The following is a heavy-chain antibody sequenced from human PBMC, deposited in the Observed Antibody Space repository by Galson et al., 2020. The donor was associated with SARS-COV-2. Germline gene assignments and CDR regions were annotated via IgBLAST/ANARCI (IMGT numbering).Heavy chain of an antibody. CDR1: GCSISSFY. V-gene: IGHV4-59*01. Sequence: SETLSLTCTVSGCSISSFYWSWIRQPPGKGLEWIGYTYYTGSTTYSHSLKSRVTISIDTSKNQFSLRLSSVSAADTAVYYCASSSTVTGYSVDYWGQGTLVTVSS. CDR3: ASSSTVTGYSVDY. J-gene: IGHJ4*02. D-gene: IGHD3-9*01. CDR2: TYYTGST.